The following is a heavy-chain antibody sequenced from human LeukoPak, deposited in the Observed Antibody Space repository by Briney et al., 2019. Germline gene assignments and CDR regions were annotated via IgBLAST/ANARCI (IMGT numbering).Heavy chain of an antibody. V-gene: IGHV3-30*03. CDR1: GFTFNSYG. J-gene: IGHJ4*02. Sequence: GGSLRLSCATSGFTFNSYGMNWVRQAPGKGLEWVTLISYDGDEKYYVDSVKGRFTISRDNSKKTVYLQMNSLRPEDTAVYYCARDDSSSSFYYWGQGTLVTVSS. CDR2: ISYDGDEK. CDR3: ARDDSSSSFYY. D-gene: IGHD6-6*01.